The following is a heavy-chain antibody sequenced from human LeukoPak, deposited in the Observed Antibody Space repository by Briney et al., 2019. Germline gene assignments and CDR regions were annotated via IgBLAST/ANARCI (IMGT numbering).Heavy chain of an antibody. V-gene: IGHV3-23*01. J-gene: IGHJ4*02. CDR1: GFTFTDHA. CDR3: AYYDSSGYYYGRLRY. D-gene: IGHD3-22*01. Sequence: PGGSLRLSCAASGFTFTDHAMRWVRQTPDKGLEWVSSIHAGGGSTLYADSMKGRFTISRDNSKNTLFLQMNSLRADDTGLYFCAYYDSSGYYYGRLRYWGQGTPVTVSS. CDR2: IHAGGGST.